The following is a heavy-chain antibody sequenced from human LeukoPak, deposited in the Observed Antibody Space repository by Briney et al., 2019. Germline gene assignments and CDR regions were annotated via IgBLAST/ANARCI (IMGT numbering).Heavy chain of an antibody. CDR2: FGTRSSSI. D-gene: IGHD5-24*01. CDR3: ARERDEGFDY. V-gene: IGHV3-21*01. J-gene: IGHJ4*02. CDR1: GFTLSSHS. Sequence: GGSLRLSCAASGFTLSSHSMNWVRQARGKGLEWVSSFGTRSSSIYYADSVKGRFTISRDNARNSLYLQMNSLKAGDTAVYYCARERDEGFDYWGQGTLVTVSS.